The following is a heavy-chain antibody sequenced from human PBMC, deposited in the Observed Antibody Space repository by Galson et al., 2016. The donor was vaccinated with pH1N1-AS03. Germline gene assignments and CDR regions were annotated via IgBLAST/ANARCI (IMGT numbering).Heavy chain of an antibody. CDR1: GFSLSTTSVG. J-gene: IGHJ4*02. Sequence: PALVKPTQTLTLTCTFSGFSLSTTSVGVGWIRQPPGKALEWLALIYWNDAKRYSPSLKSRLTITKDTSRNQVVLTMTNVDPVDTATYYCTHAGTGYNSSWYEDSWGQGTLVIVSS. CDR2: IYWNDAK. CDR3: THAGTGYNSSWYEDS. D-gene: IGHD6-13*01. V-gene: IGHV2-5*01.